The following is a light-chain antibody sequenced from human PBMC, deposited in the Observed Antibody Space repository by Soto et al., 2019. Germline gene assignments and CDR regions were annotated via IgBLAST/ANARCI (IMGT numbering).Light chain of an antibody. CDR2: GAS. V-gene: IGKV3-20*01. Sequence: EIVLTQSPGTLSLSPGERATLSCRAIQSVSSSYLAWYQQKPGQAPRLLIYGASSRATGIPDRFSGSGSGTDFTLTISRLEPEDFAVYYCQQYGNSPLVTFGQGTRLEIK. CDR1: QSVSSSY. J-gene: IGKJ5*01. CDR3: QQYGNSPLVT.